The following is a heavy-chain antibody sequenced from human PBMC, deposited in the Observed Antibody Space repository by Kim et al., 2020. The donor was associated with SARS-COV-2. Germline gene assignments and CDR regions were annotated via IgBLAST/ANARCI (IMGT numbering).Heavy chain of an antibody. V-gene: IGHV5-51*01. Sequence: GESLKISCKGSGYNFINYWIGWVRQTPGKGLEWMGIIHPGDSDVKYSPSFKGQVTISADKSISTAFLQWRTLKASDTAIYFCATIRQALQFSGSARTHDFWSGYIFDLWGQGTKVVVSS. CDR1: GYNFINYW. D-gene: IGHD3-3*01. J-gene: IGHJ3*01. CDR3: ATIRQALQFSGSARTHDFWSGYIFDL. CDR2: IHPGDSDV.